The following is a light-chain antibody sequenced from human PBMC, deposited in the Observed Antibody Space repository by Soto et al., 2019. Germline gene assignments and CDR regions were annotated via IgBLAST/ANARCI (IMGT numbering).Light chain of an antibody. Sequence: EIVMTQSPATLSVSPGERATLSCRASQSVSSSLAWYQQKPGQAPRLLIYGASTRATVIPARFSGSGSGTEFTLTISSLQSEDFAVYYCQQYNNWPETFGQGTKVEIK. J-gene: IGKJ1*01. CDR3: QQYNNWPET. CDR2: GAS. V-gene: IGKV3-15*01. CDR1: QSVSSS.